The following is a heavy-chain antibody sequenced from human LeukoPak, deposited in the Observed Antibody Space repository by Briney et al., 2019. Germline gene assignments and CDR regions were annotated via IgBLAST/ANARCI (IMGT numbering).Heavy chain of an antibody. V-gene: IGHV1-18*01. Sequence: GASVKVSCKASGYTFTSYAISWVRQAPGQRLDWRGWISAYNGNTNHAQNLKGRVTMTTDTSTSTAYMELTSLRSDDTAVYYCARGTREPILTGYYYFDYWGQGTLVTVSS. CDR2: ISAYNGNT. CDR3: ARGTREPILTGYYYFDY. J-gene: IGHJ4*02. D-gene: IGHD3-9*01. CDR1: GYTFTSYA.